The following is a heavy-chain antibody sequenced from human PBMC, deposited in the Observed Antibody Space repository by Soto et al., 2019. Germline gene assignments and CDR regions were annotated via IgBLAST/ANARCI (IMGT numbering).Heavy chain of an antibody. V-gene: IGHV4-61*01. D-gene: IGHD3-16*01. CDR1: VVSVTSGPYY. CDR3: ARDLGGPSDY. Sequence: ETLSLTCTVSVVSVTSGPYYWSWIRQPPGKGLEFIVNIYYTGRTNYNPSLKSRLAMSVDTSKNQFSLRLRSVTAADTALYYCARDLGGPSDYWGQGTLVTVSS. J-gene: IGHJ4*02. CDR2: IYYTGRT.